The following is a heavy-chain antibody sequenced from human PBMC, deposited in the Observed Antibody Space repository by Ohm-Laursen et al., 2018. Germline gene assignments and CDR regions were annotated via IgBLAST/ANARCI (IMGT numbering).Heavy chain of an antibody. CDR2: IQEDGSDK. J-gene: IGHJ4*02. V-gene: IGHV3-7*01. CDR3: ARHGRWCFDS. D-gene: IGHD2-8*02. Sequence: SLRLSCSASGFTFSNFWMSWVRQAPGKGLEWVANIQEDGSDKYYMDSVKGRFTISRDNAKNSLYLQMNSLRAEDTAVYYCARHGRWCFDSWGQGTLVTVSS. CDR1: GFTFSNFW.